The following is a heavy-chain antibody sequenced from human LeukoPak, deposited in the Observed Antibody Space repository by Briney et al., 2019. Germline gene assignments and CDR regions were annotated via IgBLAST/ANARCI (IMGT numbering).Heavy chain of an antibody. D-gene: IGHD1-14*01. V-gene: IGHV1-46*01. Sequence: ASVKVSCKALGYTFTGYWMRWVRQAPGQGPEWMGVISPSGGSTIYAQKFKGRVTLTRDMSTSTAYMGLSRLRSDDTAVYYCARVGRVTGYYYYYMDVWGKGTTVTVSS. J-gene: IGHJ6*03. CDR3: ARVGRVTGYYYYYMDV. CDR2: ISPSGGST. CDR1: GYTFTGYW.